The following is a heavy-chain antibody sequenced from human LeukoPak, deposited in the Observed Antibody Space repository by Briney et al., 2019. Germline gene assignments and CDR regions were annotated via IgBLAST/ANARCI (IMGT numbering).Heavy chain of an antibody. Sequence: SETLCLTCAAYGGSFSSYYWSWIRQPPGKGLEWIGEINHSGSTNYNPSPKSRLTISVVTSKIQFSRKLSSVSVADTAVYYCARGTLGYCSSTSCYIPYYFDYWGQGKLVTVSS. CDR1: GGSFSSYY. CDR2: INHSGST. J-gene: IGHJ4*02. V-gene: IGHV4-34*01. D-gene: IGHD2-2*02. CDR3: ARGTLGYCSSTSCYIPYYFDY.